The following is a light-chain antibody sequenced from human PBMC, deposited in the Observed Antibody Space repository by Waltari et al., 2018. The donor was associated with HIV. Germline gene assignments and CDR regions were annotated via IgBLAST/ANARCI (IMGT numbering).Light chain of an antibody. J-gene: IGLJ3*02. CDR2: SNN. CDR1: SSNIGSNT. CDR3: AAWDDSLGGVV. Sequence: QSVLTQPPSASGTPGQRVTISCSGSSSNIGSNTVNWYQQLPGTAPKVLLYSNNQRPSGVPDRVSGSKSGTSASLAISGLQSEGEADYYCAAWDDSLGGVVFGGGTKLTVL. V-gene: IGLV1-44*01.